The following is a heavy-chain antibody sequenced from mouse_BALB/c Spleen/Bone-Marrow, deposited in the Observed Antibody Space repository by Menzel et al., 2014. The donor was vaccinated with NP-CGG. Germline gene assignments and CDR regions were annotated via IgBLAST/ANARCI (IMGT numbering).Heavy chain of an antibody. Sequence: EVQLVESGPGLVKPSQSLSLTCSVTGYSITSGYYWNWTRQFPGNKLEWMGYISYDGSNNYNPSLKNRISITRDTSKNQFFLKLNSVTTEDTATYYCAREGYYYDYAFDYWGQGTTLTVSS. D-gene: IGHD1-2*01. CDR1: GYSITSGYY. CDR2: ISYDGSN. CDR3: AREGYYYDYAFDY. J-gene: IGHJ2*01. V-gene: IGHV3-6*02.